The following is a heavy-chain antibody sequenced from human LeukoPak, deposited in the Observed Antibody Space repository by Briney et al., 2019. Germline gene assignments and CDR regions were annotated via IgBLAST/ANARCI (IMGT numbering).Heavy chain of an antibody. D-gene: IGHD2-15*01. Sequence: SETLSLTCTISGGSISGYYWSWMRQPAGKGLDWVGRMYSSGLTDYNPSLKRRATMSLDTSKNQFSLKLSSVTAADTAMYYCARVYCSGGNCFHFDYWGQGILVTVSS. J-gene: IGHJ4*02. CDR1: GGSISGYY. V-gene: IGHV4-4*07. CDR2: MYSSGLT. CDR3: ARVYCSGGNCFHFDY.